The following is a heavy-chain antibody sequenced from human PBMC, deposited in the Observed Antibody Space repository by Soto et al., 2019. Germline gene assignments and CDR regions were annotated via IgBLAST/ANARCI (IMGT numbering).Heavy chain of an antibody. CDR2: INPDAGAT. D-gene: IGHD2-2*01. V-gene: IGHV1-46*01. CDR1: AYSFTTYH. CDR3: ARGDIVLVPASEGSWFDP. J-gene: IGHJ5*02. Sequence: QVQLVQSGAEVKKPGASVTVSCKASAYSFTTYHIHWVRQAPGQGLEWMGLINPDAGATNYAQRFQGRLRVTSDTSTSTVYMELRSLRFDDTGVYYCARGDIVLVPASEGSWFDPWGQGTLVTVSS.